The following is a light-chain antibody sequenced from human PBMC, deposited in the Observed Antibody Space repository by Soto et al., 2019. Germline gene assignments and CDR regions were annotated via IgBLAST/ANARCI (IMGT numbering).Light chain of an antibody. CDR1: QSVSNN. J-gene: IGKJ4*01. Sequence: EIVMTQSPATLSVSPVERATVPCRASQSVSNNLAWYQQKPGQAPRLLIYGASTRATGIPARFSGSGYGTEFTLTISSLQSEDFAVYYCQQYNNWPLTFGGGTKVDIK. V-gene: IGKV3-15*01. CDR2: GAS. CDR3: QQYNNWPLT.